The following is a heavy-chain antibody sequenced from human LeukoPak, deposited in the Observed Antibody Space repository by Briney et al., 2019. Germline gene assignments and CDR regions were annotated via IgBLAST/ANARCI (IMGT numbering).Heavy chain of an antibody. D-gene: IGHD2-2*01. CDR1: GFTFSSYA. CDR2: TSGSGGST. V-gene: IGHV3-23*01. CDR3: ARAVRSSTSQYYYYYMDV. Sequence: GGSLRLSCAASGFTFSSYAMSWVRQAPGKGLEWVSATSGSGGSTYYADSVKGRFTISRDNSKNTLYLQMNSLRAEDTAVYYCARAVRSSTSQYYYYYMDVWGKGTTVTVSS. J-gene: IGHJ6*03.